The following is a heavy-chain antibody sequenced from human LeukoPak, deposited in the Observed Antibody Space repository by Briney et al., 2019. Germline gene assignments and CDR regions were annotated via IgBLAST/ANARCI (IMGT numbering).Heavy chain of an antibody. CDR3: ANVSDQLDS. D-gene: IGHD2/OR15-2a*01. J-gene: IGHJ4*02. Sequence: PSETLSLTCTVSGGSISSSLYYWGWIRPPPGKGLEWIRSRYYSGSTYYNPSLKSRVIISVDTSKNHSYLKLRSVTAADTAVYYCANVSDQLDSWGQRTLVSVSS. V-gene: IGHV4-39*02. CDR2: RYYSGST. CDR1: GGSISSSLYY.